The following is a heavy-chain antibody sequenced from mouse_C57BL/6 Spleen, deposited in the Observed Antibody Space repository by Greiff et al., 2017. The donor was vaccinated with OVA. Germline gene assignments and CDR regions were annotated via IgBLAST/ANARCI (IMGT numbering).Heavy chain of an antibody. J-gene: IGHJ3*01. Sequence: QVQLQQSGPELVKPGASVKISCKASGYAFSSSWMNWVKQRPGKGLEWIGRIYPGDGDTNYNGKFKGKATLTADKSSSTAYMQLSSLTSEDSAVYFCARDSNSGFAYWGQGTLVTVSA. CDR1: GYAFSSSW. CDR2: IYPGDGDT. V-gene: IGHV1-82*01. D-gene: IGHD2-5*01. CDR3: ARDSNSGFAY.